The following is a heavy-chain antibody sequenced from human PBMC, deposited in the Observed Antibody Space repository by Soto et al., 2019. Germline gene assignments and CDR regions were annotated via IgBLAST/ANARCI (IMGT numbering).Heavy chain of an antibody. CDR3: EVTTGY. CDR1: GYTFTDYD. J-gene: IGHJ4*02. V-gene: IGHV1-8*01. Sequence: QVQVVQSRAEVKKPGASVKVSCKTSGYTFTDYDINWVRQAPGQGLEWMGWVSPDSGNSGYAKQFQGRVTTTRDTSISTVYMELNSLTSEDTAVYYCEVTTGYWGQGTMVTVSS. D-gene: IGHD2-2*03. CDR2: VSPDSGNS.